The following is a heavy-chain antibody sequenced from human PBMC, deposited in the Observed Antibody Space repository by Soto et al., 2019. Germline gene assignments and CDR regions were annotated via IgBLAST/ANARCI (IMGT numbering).Heavy chain of an antibody. J-gene: IGHJ2*01. CDR1: GFPFSDYG. CDR2: MNSDGGTI. V-gene: IGHV3-74*01. Sequence: EGQLVDSGGGLVQPGGSRGLSGAPLGFPFSDYGVPWVGQVRGKGWVWFSGMNSDGGTISYGDSVKGRFTISRDNANNPGYLQMNSLTAEDTAVYYCARVGQGFWYFDLWGRGTLVTVSA. CDR3: ARVGQGFWYFDL.